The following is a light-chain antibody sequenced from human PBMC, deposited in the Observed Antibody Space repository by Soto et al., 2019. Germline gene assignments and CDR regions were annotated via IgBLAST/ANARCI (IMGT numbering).Light chain of an antibody. V-gene: IGKV3-20*01. CDR1: QSVSSNF. CDR2: GAS. J-gene: IGKJ1*01. Sequence: EIVLTQSPGTLSLSPGDRATLSCRASQSVSSNFLAWYQQKPGQAPRLLIYGASIRATGIPDRFSGSGSGTDFTLTIRRLEPEDFAMYFCQQYGSSPRTFGQGTKVEI. CDR3: QQYGSSPRT.